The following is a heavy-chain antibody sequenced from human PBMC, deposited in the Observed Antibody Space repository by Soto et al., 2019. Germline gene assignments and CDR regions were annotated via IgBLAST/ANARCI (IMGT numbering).Heavy chain of an antibody. CDR2: ISSSSSYI. CDR1: GFTFSSYS. J-gene: IGHJ4*02. D-gene: IGHD5-18*01. V-gene: IGHV3-21*01. CDR3: ARDLYVDTAMVTGDGFDY. Sequence: EVQLVESGGGLVKPGGSLRLSCAASGFTFSSYSMNWVRQAPGKGLEWVSSISSSSSYIYYADSVKGRFTISRDNAKNSLYLQMNSLRVEDTAVYYCARDLYVDTAMVTGDGFDYWGQGTLVTVSS.